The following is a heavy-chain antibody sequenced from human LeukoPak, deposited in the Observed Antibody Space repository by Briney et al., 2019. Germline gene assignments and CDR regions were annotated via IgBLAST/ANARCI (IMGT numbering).Heavy chain of an antibody. D-gene: IGHD5-18*01. V-gene: IGHV1-2*06. CDR3: ATSSEGGYSYGSDIDY. CDR1: GYTFTAYY. J-gene: IGHJ4*02. Sequence: GASVKVSCKASGYTFTAYYMYWVRQAPGQGLECMGRINPNSGGTNYAQKFQGRVTTTRDTSISTAYMELSRLRSDGTAVYYCATSSEGGYSYGSDIDYWGQGTLVTVSS. CDR2: INPNSGGT.